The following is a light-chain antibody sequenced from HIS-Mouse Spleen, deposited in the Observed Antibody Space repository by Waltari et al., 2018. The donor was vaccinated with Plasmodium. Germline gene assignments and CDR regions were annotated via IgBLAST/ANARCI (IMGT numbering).Light chain of an antibody. V-gene: IGKV2-30*02. CDR3: MQGTHWPGT. CDR2: KVS. Sequence: DVVMTQSPLSLPATLGHLASISCRSSQSLVHSDGNTYLNWFQHRPGQSPRRLIYKVSNRDSRVPGKISGHGAGHDFNPEISRVEAEDVGVYYCMQGTHWPGTFGQGTKVEIK. CDR1: QSLVHSDGNTY. J-gene: IGKJ1*01.